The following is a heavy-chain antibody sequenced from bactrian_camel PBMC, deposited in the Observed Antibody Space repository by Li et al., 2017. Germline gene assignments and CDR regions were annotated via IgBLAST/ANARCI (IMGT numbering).Heavy chain of an antibody. CDR2: VESDGTT. J-gene: IGHJ4*01. CDR3: AAVQTPRVKSSEGPSFEFLLEHGD. V-gene: IGHV3S26*01. Sequence: HVQLVESGGGSVQSGGSLRLSCAASGYTYSSHCMGWFRQAPGKEREGVAAVESDGTTSYADSVKGRFTISQDNAKNTLYLEMNCLKPEDTAMYHCAAVQTPRVKSSEGPSFEFLLEHGDWGQGTQVTVS. D-gene: IGHD1*01. CDR1: GYTYSSHC.